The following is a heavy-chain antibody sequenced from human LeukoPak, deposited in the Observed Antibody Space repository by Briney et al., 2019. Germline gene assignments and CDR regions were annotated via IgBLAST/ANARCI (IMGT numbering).Heavy chain of an antibody. CDR2: IYSGGST. V-gene: IGHV3-66*01. CDR1: GFTVSSNY. CDR3: ASLSGYCRGGSCQSGY. J-gene: IGHJ4*02. Sequence: GGSLRLSCAASGFTVSSNYMSWVRQAPGKGVEWVSVIYSGGSTYYANSVKGRFTISRDNSKNTLYLQMNSLRAEDTAVYYCASLSGYCRGGSCQSGYWGQGTLVTVSS. D-gene: IGHD2-15*01.